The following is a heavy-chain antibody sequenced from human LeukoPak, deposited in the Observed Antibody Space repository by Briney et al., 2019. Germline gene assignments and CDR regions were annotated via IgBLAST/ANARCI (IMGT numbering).Heavy chain of an antibody. CDR2: SNADGSSR. J-gene: IGHJ4*02. V-gene: IGHV3-74*01. CDR3: ARECWSTSCYYVDS. Sequence: GGSLRLSCAASGFTFTSYWMHWVRQAPGEGLVWVSRSNADGSSRSYADSVKGRFTISRDNAKNTLYLQMNSLRAEDTAVYYCARECWSTSCYYVDSWGQGTLVTVSS. CDR1: GFTFTSYW. D-gene: IGHD2-2*01.